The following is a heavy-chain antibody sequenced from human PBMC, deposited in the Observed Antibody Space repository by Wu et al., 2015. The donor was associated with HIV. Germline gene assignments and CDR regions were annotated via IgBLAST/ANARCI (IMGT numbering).Heavy chain of an antibody. D-gene: IGHD7-27*01. CDR2: INPSGGST. J-gene: IGHJ4*02. V-gene: IGHV1-2*02. CDR3: ARVRTGEFDY. CDR1: GYNFPDYF. Sequence: QVQLVQSGAEVKKAGASVKISCKAFGYNFPDYFMHWVRQAPGQGLEWMGLINPSGGSTFYAQKFQGRVTMTRDTSISTAYMELSRLRSDDTAVYYCARVRTGEFDYWGQGTLVTVSS.